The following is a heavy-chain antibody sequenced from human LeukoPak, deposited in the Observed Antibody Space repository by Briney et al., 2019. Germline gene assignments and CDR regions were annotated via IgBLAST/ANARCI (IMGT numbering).Heavy chain of an antibody. CDR2: TSTYNDET. J-gene: IGHJ4*02. D-gene: IGHD3-9*01. Sequence: ASVTVSCTASGYTFTSYGISWVRQAPGQGLEWMGWTSTYNDETAYARKFQDRLTMTTDTSTSTAYLELRSLRADDTAVYYCARDPYHKILPGYGSAMSHWGQGILVTVSS. CDR1: GYTFTSYG. V-gene: IGHV1-18*04. CDR3: ARDPYHKILPGYGSAMSH.